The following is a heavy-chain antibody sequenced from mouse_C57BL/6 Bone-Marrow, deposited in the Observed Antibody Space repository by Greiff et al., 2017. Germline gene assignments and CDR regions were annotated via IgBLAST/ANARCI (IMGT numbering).Heavy chain of an antibody. Sequence: EVKLQESGPELVKPGASVKIPCKASGYTFTDYNMDWVKQSHGKSLEWIGDINPNNGGTIYNQKFKGKATLTVDKSSSTAYMERRSLTSEDTAVYYCARDRSRLFAYWGQGTLVTVSA. CDR3: ARDRSRLFAY. J-gene: IGHJ3*01. D-gene: IGHD3-2*02. V-gene: IGHV1-18*01. CDR1: GYTFTDYN. CDR2: INPNNGGT.